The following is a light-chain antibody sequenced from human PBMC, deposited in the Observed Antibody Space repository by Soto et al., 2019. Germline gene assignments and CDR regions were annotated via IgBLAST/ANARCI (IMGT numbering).Light chain of an antibody. CDR3: AAWDDSLSGRV. CDR1: SSNIGSNY. Sequence: QSVPTQPPSASGTPGQRVTISCSGSSSNIGSNYVYWYQQVPGTAPKLLIYRNNQRPSGVPDRFSGSKSGTSASLAISGLRSEDEADYYCAAWDDSLSGRVFGGETKLTVL. CDR2: RNN. J-gene: IGLJ3*02. V-gene: IGLV1-47*01.